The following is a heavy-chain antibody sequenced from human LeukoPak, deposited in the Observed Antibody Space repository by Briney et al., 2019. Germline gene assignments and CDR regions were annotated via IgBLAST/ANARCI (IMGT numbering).Heavy chain of an antibody. Sequence: GGSLRLSCAASGFTFSNYGMSCVRQAPGKGLEWVSAISGSGGSTYYADSVKGRFTISRDKSKNTLYLQMNSLRAEDTAVYYCAKDQVWDTTMAPNSDWFDPWGQGTLVTVSS. CDR3: AKDQVWDTTMAPNSDWFDP. D-gene: IGHD5-18*01. CDR1: GFTFSNYG. V-gene: IGHV3-23*01. CDR2: ISGSGGST. J-gene: IGHJ5*02.